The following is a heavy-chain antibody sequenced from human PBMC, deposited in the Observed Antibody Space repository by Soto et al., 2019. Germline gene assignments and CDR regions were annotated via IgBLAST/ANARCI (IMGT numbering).Heavy chain of an antibody. CDR1: GITFSSYA. V-gene: IGHV3-30-3*01. CDR2: ISYDGSNK. CDR3: ARDRANGVYYYYYYGMDV. Sequence: HPGGSLRLSCAASGITFSSYAMHWVRQAPGKGLEWVAVISYDGSNKYYADSVKGRFTISRDNSKNTLYLQMNSLRAEDTAVYYCARDRANGVYYYYYYGMDVWGQGTTVTVSS. J-gene: IGHJ6*02. D-gene: IGHD3-10*01.